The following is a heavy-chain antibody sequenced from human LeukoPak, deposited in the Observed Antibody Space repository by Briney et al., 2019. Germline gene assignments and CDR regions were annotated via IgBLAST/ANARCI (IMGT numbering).Heavy chain of an antibody. D-gene: IGHD6-6*01. J-gene: IGHJ4*02. CDR3: ARLYLQAGRPKDY. CDR2: INPNSGGT. V-gene: IGHV1-2*02. CDR1: GYPFTDYY. Sequence: ASVKVSCKASGYPFTDYYIHWVRQAPGQGLEWMGWINPNSGGTKYAQNFQGRVSMTRDKSITTAYMELSRLRSDDTAVYYCARLYLQAGRPKDYWGQGTLVTVSS.